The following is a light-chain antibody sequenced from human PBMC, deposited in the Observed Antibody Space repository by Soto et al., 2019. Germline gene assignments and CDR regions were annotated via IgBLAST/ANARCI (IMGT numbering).Light chain of an antibody. V-gene: IGKV2-30*01. CDR3: LQATDRCT. CDR1: QSLVYSDGNTY. J-gene: IGKJ2*02. CDR2: QVS. Sequence: VVMTQSPLSLPVTLGQPASISCRSSQSLVYSDGNTYLSWFQQRPGQSPRRLIYQVSNRDSGVPDRFSGSGSGTDFTLKISRVEAEDVGVYYCLQATDRCTFGQGTKLEIK.